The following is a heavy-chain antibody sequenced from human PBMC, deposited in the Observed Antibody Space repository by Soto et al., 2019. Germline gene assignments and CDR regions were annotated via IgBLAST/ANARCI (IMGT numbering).Heavy chain of an antibody. CDR1: GFSLSNARMG. J-gene: IGHJ6*02. CDR3: AREVRRKIVLVVYYYGMDV. D-gene: IGHD2-15*01. V-gene: IGHV2-26*01. CDR2: IFSNDEK. Sequence: QVTLKESGPVLVKPTETLTLTCTVSGFSLSNARMGVSWIRQPPGKALEWLAHIFSNDEKSYSTSLKSRLTISKNTPKSQVVLTMTNMDPVDTATYYCAREVRRKIVLVVYYYGMDVWGQGTTVTVSS.